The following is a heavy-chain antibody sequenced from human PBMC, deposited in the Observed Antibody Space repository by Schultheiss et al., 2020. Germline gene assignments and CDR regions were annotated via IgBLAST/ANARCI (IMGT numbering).Heavy chain of an antibody. V-gene: IGHV4-34*01. J-gene: IGHJ4*02. CDR3: ARGEDPAEMATTPFDY. Sequence: SETLSLSCAVYGGSFSGYYWGWIRQPPGKGLEWIGSIYYSGSTYYNPSLKSRVTISVDTSKNQFSLKLSSVTAADTAVYYCARGEDPAEMATTPFDYWGQGTLVTVSS. CDR2: IYYSGST. D-gene: IGHD5-24*01. CDR1: GGSFSGYY.